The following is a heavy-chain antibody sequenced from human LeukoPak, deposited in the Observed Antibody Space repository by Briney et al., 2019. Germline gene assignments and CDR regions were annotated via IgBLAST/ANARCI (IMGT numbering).Heavy chain of an antibody. V-gene: IGHV3-53*01. Sequence: PGGSLRLSCAASGFTFSSYEMNWVRQAPGKGLEWVSVIYSGGSTYYADSVKGRFTISRDNSKNTLYLQMNSLRAEDTAVYYCASHSSSWYGFDYWGQGTLVTVSS. CDR1: GFTFSSYE. D-gene: IGHD6-13*01. J-gene: IGHJ4*02. CDR2: IYSGGST. CDR3: ASHSSSWYGFDY.